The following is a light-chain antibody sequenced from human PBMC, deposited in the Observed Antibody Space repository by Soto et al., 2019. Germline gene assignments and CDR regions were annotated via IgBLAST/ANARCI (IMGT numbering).Light chain of an antibody. V-gene: IGKV3-20*01. CDR3: QQYVSIPLT. Sequence: EIMLSLSPGTLSLNPGERATLSCRASQSVGTYLAWYQQKPGQAPRLLIYGASSRATGIPDRFSGSGSGTDVTLTISRLEPEDSAVYYCQQYVSIPLTFGG. CDR2: GAS. J-gene: IGKJ4*01. CDR1: QSVGTY.